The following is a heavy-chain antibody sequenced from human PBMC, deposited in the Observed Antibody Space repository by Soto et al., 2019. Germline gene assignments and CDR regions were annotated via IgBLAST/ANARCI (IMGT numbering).Heavy chain of an antibody. V-gene: IGHV1-69*13. CDR3: ASGNSSGWHAFDI. J-gene: IGHJ3*02. D-gene: IGHD6-19*01. CDR1: GGTFSRYA. Sequence: SVKVSCKASGGTFSRYAISWVRQAPGQGLEWMGGIIPIFGTANYAQKFQGRVTITADESTSTAYMELSSLRSEDTAVYYCASGNSSGWHAFDIWGQGTMVTVSS. CDR2: IIPIFGTA.